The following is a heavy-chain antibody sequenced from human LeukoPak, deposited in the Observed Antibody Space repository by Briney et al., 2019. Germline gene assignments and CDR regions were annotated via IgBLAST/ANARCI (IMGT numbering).Heavy chain of an antibody. CDR1: GDSVSSNSAA. D-gene: IGHD1-1*01. V-gene: IGHV6-1*01. Sequence: SETLSLTCAISGDSVSSNSAAWNWIRQSPSRGLEWLGRTYSRSKWFSDYALSVKSRITINPDTSKNQFSLQLNSVSPEDTAVYYCARDNEGLFDYWGQGTLVTASS. CDR3: ARDNEGLFDY. J-gene: IGHJ4*02. CDR2: TYSRSKWFS.